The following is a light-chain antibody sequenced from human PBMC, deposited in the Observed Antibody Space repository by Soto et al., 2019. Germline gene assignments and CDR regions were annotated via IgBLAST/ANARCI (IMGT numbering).Light chain of an antibody. CDR1: QSVLYSSNNKNY. Sequence: DIVMTQSPDSLAVSLGERATINCKSSQSVLYSSNNKNYLAWYQQKPGQPPKLLIYWASTRESGVPDRFSGRGSGKDFTLTISSLQAEDVAFYYCQQYYSTPYIFARGTKREIK. CDR3: QQYYSTPYI. CDR2: WAS. V-gene: IGKV4-1*01. J-gene: IGKJ2*01.